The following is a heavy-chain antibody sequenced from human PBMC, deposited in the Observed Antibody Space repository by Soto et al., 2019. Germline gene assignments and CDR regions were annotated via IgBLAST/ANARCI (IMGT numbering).Heavy chain of an antibody. V-gene: IGHV3-48*03. CDR3: ARESFSASPNFFDY. Sequence: EVQLVESGGGLVQPGGSLRLSCAASGFAFSNYEMNWVRQAPGKGLEWVSYISLSGSTIYYADSVKGRFTISRDDAKNSLYLQMDSLRADDTAVYYCARESFSASPNFFDYWGQGTLLTVSS. CDR2: ISLSGSTI. D-gene: IGHD3-3*02. CDR1: GFAFSNYE. J-gene: IGHJ4*02.